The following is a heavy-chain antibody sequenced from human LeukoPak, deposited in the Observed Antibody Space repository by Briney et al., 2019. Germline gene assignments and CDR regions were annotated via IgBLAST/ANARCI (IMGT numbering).Heavy chain of an antibody. CDR3: AREEDYDFWSGYYAIGGMDV. Sequence: AGGSLRLSCAASGFTFSSYSMNWVRQAPGKGLEWVSSISSSSSYIYYADSVKGRFTISRDNAKNSLYLQMNSLRAEDTAVYYCAREEDYDFWSGYYAIGGMDVWGQGTTVTVSS. CDR2: ISSSSSYI. D-gene: IGHD3-3*01. CDR1: GFTFSSYS. J-gene: IGHJ6*02. V-gene: IGHV3-21*01.